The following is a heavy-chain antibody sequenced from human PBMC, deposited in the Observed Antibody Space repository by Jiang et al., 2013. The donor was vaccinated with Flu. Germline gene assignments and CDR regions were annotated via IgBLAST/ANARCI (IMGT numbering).Heavy chain of an antibody. Sequence: QLVESGGGVVQPGRSLRLSCAASGFTFSSYGMHWVRQAPGKGLEWVAVISYDGSNKYYADSVKGRFTISRDNSKNTLYLQMNSLRAEDTAVYYCANLVVTAKVNAFDIWGQGTMVTVSS. J-gene: IGHJ3*02. CDR1: GFTFSSYG. V-gene: IGHV3-30*18. CDR3: ANLVVTAKVNAFDI. CDR2: ISYDGSNK. D-gene: IGHD2-21*02.